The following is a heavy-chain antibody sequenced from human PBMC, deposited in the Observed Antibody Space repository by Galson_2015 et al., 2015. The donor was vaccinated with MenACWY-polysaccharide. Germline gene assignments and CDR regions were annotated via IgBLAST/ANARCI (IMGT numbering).Heavy chain of an antibody. D-gene: IGHD3-10*02. CDR3: SRERCVRGVFFDQ. CDR1: GFTFSNFW. V-gene: IGHV3-7*01. CDR2: IKQDGSEK. J-gene: IGHJ4*02. Sequence: SLRLSCAASGFTFSNFWMSWVRQAPGKELEWVASIKQDGSEKYLVDSVKGRFTISSDNAEKSLFLQMNSLRAEDTAVYYCSRERCVRGVFFDQWGQGTLVTVSS.